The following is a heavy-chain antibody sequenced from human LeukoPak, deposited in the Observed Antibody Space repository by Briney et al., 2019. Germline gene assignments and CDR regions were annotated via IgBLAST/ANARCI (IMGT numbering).Heavy chain of an antibody. CDR2: INHSGST. CDR3: ARVAPGTTFVDY. CDR1: GGSFSGYY. J-gene: IGHJ4*02. V-gene: IGHV4-34*01. Sequence: PSETLSLTCAVYGGSFSGYYWSWIRQPPGKGLEWIGEINHSGSTNYNPSLKSRATISVDTPKNQFSLKLSSVTAADTAVYYCARVAPGTTFVDYWGQGTLVTDSS. D-gene: IGHD1-1*01.